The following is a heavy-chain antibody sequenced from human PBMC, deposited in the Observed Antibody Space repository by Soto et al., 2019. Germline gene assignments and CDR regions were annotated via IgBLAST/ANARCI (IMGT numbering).Heavy chain of an antibody. D-gene: IGHD6-19*01. CDR2: ISWDGGST. CDR3: ARGVGKSIAVAGTYFDY. Sequence: EVQLVESGGVVVQPGGSLRLSCAASGFTFDDYTMHWVRQAPGKGLEWVSLISWDGGSTYYADSVKGRFTISRDNSKNSLYLQMNSLRTEDTALYYCARGVGKSIAVAGTYFDYWGQGTLVTVSS. V-gene: IGHV3-43*01. J-gene: IGHJ4*02. CDR1: GFTFDDYT.